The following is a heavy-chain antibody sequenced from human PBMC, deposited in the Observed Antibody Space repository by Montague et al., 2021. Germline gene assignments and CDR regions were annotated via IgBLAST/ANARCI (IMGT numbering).Heavy chain of an antibody. D-gene: IGHD3-16*01. CDR3: ARASFGGPGD. CDR2: IYSGGST. V-gene: IGHV3-53*01. CDR1: WFTVSGSF. Sequence: SLRLSCAASWFTVSGSFLTWVRQPPGKGLEWVSLIYSGGSTSYAASVEGRFTISRDNSKNTLYLQMNGLRAADTAVYYCARASFGGPGDWGQGTLVTVSS. J-gene: IGHJ4*01.